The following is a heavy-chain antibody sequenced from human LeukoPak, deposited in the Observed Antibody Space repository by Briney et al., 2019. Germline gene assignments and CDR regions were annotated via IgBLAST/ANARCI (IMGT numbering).Heavy chain of an antibody. V-gene: IGHV3-30-3*01. CDR3: ARDLGDDYTIRFNFDY. J-gene: IGHJ4*02. CDR1: GFTFSNYA. Sequence: PGGSLRLSCAASGFTFSNYAMHWVRQAPGKGLEWVALISYDGSNKYYADSMKGRFTISRDNSKNTLYLQMNSRRAEDTAVYYCARDLGDDYTIRFNFDYWGQGTLVTVSS. CDR2: ISYDGSNK. D-gene: IGHD5-24*01.